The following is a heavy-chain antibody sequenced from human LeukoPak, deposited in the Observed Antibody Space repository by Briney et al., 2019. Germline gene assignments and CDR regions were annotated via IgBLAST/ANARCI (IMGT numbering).Heavy chain of an antibody. CDR1: GYTFTRHF. CDR3: ARGGTPSGLDV. V-gene: IGHV1-3*04. Sequence: GASVKVPCKVIGYTFTRHFMYWVRQAPGQRLEWMGRINTGNGDTRYSQNFQGRVTITRETSASTVYMELSSLRSEDTAVYYCARGGTPSGLDVWGQGTTVTVSS. CDR2: INTGNGDT. D-gene: IGHD1-1*01. J-gene: IGHJ6*02.